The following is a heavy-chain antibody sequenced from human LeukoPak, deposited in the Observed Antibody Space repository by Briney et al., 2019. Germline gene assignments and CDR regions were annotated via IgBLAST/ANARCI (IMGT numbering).Heavy chain of an antibody. V-gene: IGHV3-21*01. Sequence: GGSLRLSCAASGFPFSSYSMNWVRQAPGKGLEWVSSITSSSDYIYYADSVKGRFTISRDNAKSSLYLLMNSLRAEDTAIYYCASAYCTTTSCYSDYWGQGPLITVSS. CDR1: GFPFSSYS. CDR2: ITSSSDYI. J-gene: IGHJ4*02. CDR3: ASAYCTTTSCYSDY. D-gene: IGHD2-2*01.